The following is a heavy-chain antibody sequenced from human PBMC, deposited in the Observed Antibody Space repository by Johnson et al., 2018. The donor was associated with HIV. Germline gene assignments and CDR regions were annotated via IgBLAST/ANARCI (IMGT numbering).Heavy chain of an antibody. CDR1: VFTFSSYG. D-gene: IGHD4-23*01. J-gene: IGHJ3*02. V-gene: IGHV3-30*18. CDR3: AKLPGGNSGFVDAFDI. CDR2: ISYDGSNK. Sequence: QMLLVESGGGVVQPGRSLRLSCAASVFTFSSYGLPWVRQAPGKGLEWVAVISYDGSNKSYADSVKGRFTISRDNSKNTLYLQMNSLRAEDTAVYYCAKLPGGNSGFVDAFDIWGQGTMVTVSS.